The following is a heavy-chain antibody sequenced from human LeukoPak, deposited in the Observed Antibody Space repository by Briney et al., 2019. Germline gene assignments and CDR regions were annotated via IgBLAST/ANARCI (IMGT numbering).Heavy chain of an antibody. V-gene: IGHV3-74*01. CDR2: INSDGSST. D-gene: IGHD5/OR15-5a*01. CDR1: GFTFSSYW. CDR3: ARVEDVYAYFDW. J-gene: IGHJ4*02. Sequence: PGGSLRLSCAASGFTFSSYWMHWVRQAPGKGLMWVSRINSDGSSTTYADSVRGRFTISRDNAKSTLYLQMNSLRAEDTAVYYCARVEDVYAYFDWWRQGTLVTVS.